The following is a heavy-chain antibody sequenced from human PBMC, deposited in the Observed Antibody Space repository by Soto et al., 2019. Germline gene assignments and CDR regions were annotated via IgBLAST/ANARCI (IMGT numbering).Heavy chain of an antibody. CDR3: ARFWMERRSWFDP. Sequence: LSLTCTVSGGSISSYYWSWIRQPPGKGLEWIGYIYYSGSTNYNPSLKSRVTISVDTSKNQFSLKLSSVTAADTAVYYCARFWMERRSWFDPWGQGTLVTVS. J-gene: IGHJ5*02. D-gene: IGHD1-1*01. V-gene: IGHV4-59*01. CDR1: GGSISSYY. CDR2: IYYSGST.